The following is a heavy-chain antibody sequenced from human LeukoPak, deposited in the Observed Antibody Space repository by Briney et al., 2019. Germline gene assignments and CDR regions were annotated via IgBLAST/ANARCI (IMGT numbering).Heavy chain of an antibody. D-gene: IGHD4-11*01. J-gene: IGHJ6*02. Sequence: PGGSLRLSCAASGFTFSSYNMNWVRQAPGKGLEWVSYISSSSSVMYYADSVKGRFTISRDNSKNSLYLQMNSLRAEDTAVYYCARDWSSKFPYYYGMDVWGQGTTVTVSS. CDR1: GFTFSSYN. V-gene: IGHV3-48*01. CDR2: ISSSSSVM. CDR3: ARDWSSKFPYYYGMDV.